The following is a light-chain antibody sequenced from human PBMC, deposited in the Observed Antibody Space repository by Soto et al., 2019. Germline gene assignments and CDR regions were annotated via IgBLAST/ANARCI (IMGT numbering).Light chain of an antibody. Sequence: EIVLTQSPATLSLSPGERVTLSCRASQSVASYLACYQQRPGQAPRLLISDASSRATGIPARFSGSGSGTDFTLTISSLEPEDFAVYYCQQRSNWPRTFGQATKVEIK. CDR2: DAS. CDR1: QSVASY. V-gene: IGKV3-11*01. CDR3: QQRSNWPRT. J-gene: IGKJ1*01.